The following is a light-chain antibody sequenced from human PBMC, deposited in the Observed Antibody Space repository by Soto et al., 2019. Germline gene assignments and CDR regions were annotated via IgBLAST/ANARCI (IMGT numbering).Light chain of an antibody. CDR2: EVY. CDR3: SSYTSSTTLL. CDR1: SSDVGSYGR. Sequence: QSALTQSPSVSGSPGQSVTISCTGASSDVGSYGRVSWYQQTPGTAPKLIIYEVYNRPSGVPDRFSGSKSGNTASLTISGRQDEDEADYYCSSYTSSTTLLFGGGTKQTV. V-gene: IGLV2-18*02. J-gene: IGLJ2*01.